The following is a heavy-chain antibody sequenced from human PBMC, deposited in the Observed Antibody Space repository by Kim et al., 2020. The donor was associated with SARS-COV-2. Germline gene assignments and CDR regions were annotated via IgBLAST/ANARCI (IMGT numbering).Heavy chain of an antibody. CDR1: GFTFSSYA. CDR2: ISYDGSNK. Sequence: GGSLRLSCAASGFTFSSYAMHWVRQAPGKGLEWVAVISYDGSNKYYADSVKGRFTISRDNSKNTLYLQMNSLRAEDTAVYYCARDSPPRVWGQGTTVTVSS. V-gene: IGHV3-30-3*01. CDR3: ARDSPPRV. J-gene: IGHJ6*02.